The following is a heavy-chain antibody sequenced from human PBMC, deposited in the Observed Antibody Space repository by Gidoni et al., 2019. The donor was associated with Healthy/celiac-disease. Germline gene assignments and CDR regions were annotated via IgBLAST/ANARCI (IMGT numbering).Heavy chain of an antibody. J-gene: IGHJ4*02. CDR1: GGTFSSYA. Sequence: QVQLVQSGAEVKKPGSSVKVSCKSSGGTFSSYAISWGRQAPGQGLEWMGGIIPIFGTANYAQKFQGRVTITADESTSTAYMELSSLRSEDTAVYYCAREMKSGGYSSSWYGEPFDYWGQGTLVTVSS. D-gene: IGHD6-13*01. CDR2: IIPIFGTA. V-gene: IGHV1-69*01. CDR3: AREMKSGGYSSSWYGEPFDY.